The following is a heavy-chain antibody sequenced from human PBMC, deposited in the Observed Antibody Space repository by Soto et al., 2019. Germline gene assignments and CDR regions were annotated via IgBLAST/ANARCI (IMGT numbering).Heavy chain of an antibody. CDR1: DFTFRNYW. D-gene: IGHD3-16*01. J-gene: IGHJ4*02. V-gene: IGHV3-7*03. CDR3: VGGNGCPQ. Sequence: EVQLVESGGDLVQPGGSLRLSCATSDFTFRNYWMNWVRQAPGKGLEWVANIKRDGSATNYVDSVKGRFTISRDNVRNSVSLQMNSLGVEDTAVYLCVGGNGCPQWGQGTLVTVSS. CDR2: IKRDGSAT.